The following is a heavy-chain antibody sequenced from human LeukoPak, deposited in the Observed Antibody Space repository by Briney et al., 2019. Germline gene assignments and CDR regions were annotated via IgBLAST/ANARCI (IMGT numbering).Heavy chain of an antibody. CDR3: ARSSGWRDCFDP. CDR1: GFTFSSYD. V-gene: IGHV3-23*01. Sequence: GGSLTLSCAASGFTFSSYDMSWVRQAQGKGREGVSAISGSSGSTYYADSVKGRFTISRDNSKNTLYLQMNSLRAEDTAVYYCARSSGWRDCFDPWGQGTLVTVSS. CDR2: ISGSSGST. D-gene: IGHD6-19*01. J-gene: IGHJ5*02.